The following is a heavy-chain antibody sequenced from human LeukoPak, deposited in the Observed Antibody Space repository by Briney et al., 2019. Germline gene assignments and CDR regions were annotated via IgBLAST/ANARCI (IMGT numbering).Heavy chain of an antibody. D-gene: IGHD3-9*01. J-gene: IGHJ4*02. Sequence: ETLSLTCTVSGGSISSYYWSWIRQPPGKGLEWVSVIYSGGSTYYADSVKGRFTISRHNSKNTLYLQMNSLRAEDTAVYYCASHPTGYWGQGTLVTVSS. CDR2: IYSGGST. CDR1: GGSISSYY. V-gene: IGHV3-53*04. CDR3: ASHPTGY.